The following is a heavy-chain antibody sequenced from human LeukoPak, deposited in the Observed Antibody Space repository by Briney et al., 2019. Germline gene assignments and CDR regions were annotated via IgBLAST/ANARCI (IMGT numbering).Heavy chain of an antibody. Sequence: PGGSLRLSCAASGFTFTTYAMTWVRQAPGKGLEWVSAISGSGDDTYYADSVRGRFTISRDNSENTVSLQVNSLRAEDTAVYYCARLSGTSGTTSRVLHYWGQGTLVTVSS. V-gene: IGHV3-23*01. CDR3: ARLSGTSGTTSRVLHY. CDR1: GFTFTTYA. D-gene: IGHD1-1*01. J-gene: IGHJ4*02. CDR2: ISGSGDDT.